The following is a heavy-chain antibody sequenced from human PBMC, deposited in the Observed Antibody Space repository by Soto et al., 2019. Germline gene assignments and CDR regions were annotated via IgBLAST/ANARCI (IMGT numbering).Heavy chain of an antibody. CDR3: ARGGWSMDV. Sequence: PSETLSLTCTVSAGSINSGAYYWSWVRQPPGKGLEWIGYIHYSGSTNYNPSLKSRVTILVDTSKNQFSLRLSSVTAADTAVYYCARGGWSMDVWGQGTTVTVSS. CDR1: AGSINSGAYY. D-gene: IGHD2-15*01. CDR2: IHYSGST. V-gene: IGHV4-61*08. J-gene: IGHJ6*02.